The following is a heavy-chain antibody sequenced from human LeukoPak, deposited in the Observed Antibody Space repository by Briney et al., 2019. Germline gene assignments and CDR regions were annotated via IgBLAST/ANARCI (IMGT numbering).Heavy chain of an antibody. V-gene: IGHV3-21*01. CDR2: ISSSSSYK. CDR1: GFTFSSYS. D-gene: IGHD2-8*02. Sequence: GGSLRLSCAASGFTFSSYSINWVPQAPGKGLEWVSAISSSSSYKYYAESVKGRFTISRDNAKNSLYLQMNSLRAEDTAVYYCARALYCTGGVCYTDDAFDIWGQGTMVTVSS. J-gene: IGHJ3*02. CDR3: ARALYCTGGVCYTDDAFDI.